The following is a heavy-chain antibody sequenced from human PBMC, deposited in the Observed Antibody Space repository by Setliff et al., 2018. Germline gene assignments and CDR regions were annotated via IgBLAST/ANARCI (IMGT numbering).Heavy chain of an antibody. Sequence: GASVKVSCKASADTFTGYYVHWVRQAPGQGLEWMGWINGNSGVTKYAQKFQGRVTMTSDTSTSTVYMVLNNLRSEDTALYYCAFEYGTSKRFDPWGQGTLVTVSS. D-gene: IGHD3-10*01. CDR3: AFEYGTSKRFDP. CDR2: INGNSGVT. CDR1: ADTFTGYY. V-gene: IGHV1-2*02. J-gene: IGHJ5*02.